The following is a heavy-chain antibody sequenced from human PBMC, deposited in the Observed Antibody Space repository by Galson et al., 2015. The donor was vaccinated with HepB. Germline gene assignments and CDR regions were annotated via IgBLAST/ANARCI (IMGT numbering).Heavy chain of an antibody. D-gene: IGHD3-3*01. CDR2: IWYDGSNK. CDR1: GFTFSSYG. J-gene: IGHJ6*02. Sequence: LRLSCAASGFTFSSYGMHWVRQAPGKGLEWVAVIWYDGSNKYYADSVKGRFTISRDNSKNTLYLQMNSLRAEDTAVYYCAGQREKGYYDFWSGYYTGIGMDVWGQGTTVTVSS. V-gene: IGHV3-33*01. CDR3: AGQREKGYYDFWSGYYTGIGMDV.